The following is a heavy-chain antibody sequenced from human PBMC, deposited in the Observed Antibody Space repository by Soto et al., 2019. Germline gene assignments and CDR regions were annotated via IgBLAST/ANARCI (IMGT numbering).Heavy chain of an antibody. J-gene: IGHJ6*02. CDR3: ARCMQLDYLHGVDV. D-gene: IGHD4-17*01. CDR1: GDTFNNHL. CDR2: IVPMYGTP. V-gene: IGHV1-69*01. Sequence: QVQLLQSGSEVREPGSSVMVSCKASGDTFNNHLIAWVRQAPGQGLEWMGGIVPMYGTPHFAQKFQGRVSITADVSKSTVYMELTGMGRDDTATFYCARCMQLDYLHGVDVWGQGTTVTVSS.